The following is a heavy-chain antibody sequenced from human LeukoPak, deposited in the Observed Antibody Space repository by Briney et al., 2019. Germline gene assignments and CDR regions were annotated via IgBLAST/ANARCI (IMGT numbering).Heavy chain of an antibody. CDR1: GGSFSGYY. Sequence: PSETLSLTCAVYGGSFSGYYWSWIRQPPGKGLEWIGEINHSGSTNYNPSLKSRVTISVDTSKNQFSLKLSSVTAADTAVYYCARGRFYDYVWESYRYGYFDYWGQGTLVTVSS. V-gene: IGHV4-34*01. D-gene: IGHD3-16*02. CDR3: ARGRFYDYVWESYRYGYFDY. J-gene: IGHJ4*02. CDR2: INHSGST.